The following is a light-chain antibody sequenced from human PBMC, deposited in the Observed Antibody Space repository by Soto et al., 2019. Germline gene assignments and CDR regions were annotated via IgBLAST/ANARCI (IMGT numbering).Light chain of an antibody. CDR1: SGTVSTNYY. CDR2: NTN. CDR3: VLDMGRGMSV. Sequence: QTVVTQEPSSSVSPGGTVTLSCGLSSGTVSTNYYTSWYQQPPGQAPRTLMYNTNTPSPVVPHLFSGTILRNKAALTIAGAQADDECDYCWVLDMGRGMSVFGNGTKVTVL. V-gene: IGLV8-61*01. J-gene: IGLJ1*01.